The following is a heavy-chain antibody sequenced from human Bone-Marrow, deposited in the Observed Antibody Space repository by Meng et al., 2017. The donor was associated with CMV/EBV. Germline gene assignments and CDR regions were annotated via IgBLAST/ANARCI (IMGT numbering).Heavy chain of an antibody. D-gene: IGHD1-1*01. CDR2: ISPDGSLK. CDR3: AKNGRTFTY. Sequence: GGSLRLSCAASGLTFSDSWMSWVRHTPGKGLEWVANISPDGSLKHYVDSVKGRFIISRDNAKNSLYLQLNSLRAEDMAMYYCAKNGRTFTYCGPGTLVTVSS. V-gene: IGHV3-7*01. J-gene: IGHJ4*02. CDR1: GLTFSDSW.